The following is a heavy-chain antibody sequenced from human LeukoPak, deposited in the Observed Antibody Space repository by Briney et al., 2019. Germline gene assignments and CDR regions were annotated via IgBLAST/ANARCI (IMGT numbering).Heavy chain of an antibody. Sequence: ASVKVSCKASGYTFTSYGISWVRQAPGQGLEWVGWISAYNGNTNYAQKLQGRVTMTTDTSTSTAYMELRSLRSDDTAVYYCASVSGYYPSNYDFDYWGQGTLVTVSS. CDR2: ISAYNGNT. J-gene: IGHJ4*02. V-gene: IGHV1-18*01. D-gene: IGHD3-22*01. CDR1: GYTFTSYG. CDR3: ASVSGYYPSNYDFDY.